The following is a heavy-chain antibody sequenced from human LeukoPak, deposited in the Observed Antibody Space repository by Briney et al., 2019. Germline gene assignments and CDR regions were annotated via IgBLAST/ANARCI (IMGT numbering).Heavy chain of an antibody. D-gene: IGHD6-19*01. Sequence: ASVKVSCKASGYTFTAHYLHWVRQAPGQRLAWMGWINPNGGGTKYSENFQGRVTMTRDTSISTAYMELSGLTYDDTAVFYFARGSTGWYEDYWGQGTLVTVSS. V-gene: IGHV1-2*02. CDR2: INPNGGGT. CDR1: GYTFTAHY. CDR3: ARGSTGWYEDY. J-gene: IGHJ4*02.